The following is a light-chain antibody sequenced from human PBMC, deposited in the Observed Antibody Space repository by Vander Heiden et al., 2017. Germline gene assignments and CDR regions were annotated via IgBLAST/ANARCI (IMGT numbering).Light chain of an antibody. CDR3: QQYYSTPYT. J-gene: IGKJ2*01. V-gene: IGKV4-1*01. Sequence: DIVMTQSPDSPVVSLGERATINCKSSQSVLYSSNNKNYLAWYQQKPGQPPKLLIYWASTRESGVPDRFSGSGSGTDFTLTISSLQAEDVAVYYCQQYYSTPYTFGQGTKLEIK. CDR1: QSVLYSSNNKNY. CDR2: WAS.